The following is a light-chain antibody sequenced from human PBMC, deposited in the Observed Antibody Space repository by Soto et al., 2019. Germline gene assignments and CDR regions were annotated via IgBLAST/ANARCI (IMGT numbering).Light chain of an antibody. CDR1: QSVDSN. CDR2: GAS. J-gene: IGKJ4*01. CDR3: QQYNNWPLT. Sequence: IVMTQSPATLSVSPGERSTLSFTGSQSVDSNSAWYQQKRGQAPRLLIFGASTRATGIPARFSGSGSGTDFTLTISSLQSEDFGVYFCQQYNNWPLTFGGGTKVDIK. V-gene: IGKV3D-15*01.